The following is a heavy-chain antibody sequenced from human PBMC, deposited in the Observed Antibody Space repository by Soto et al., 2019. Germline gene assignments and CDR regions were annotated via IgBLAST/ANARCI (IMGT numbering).Heavy chain of an antibody. CDR3: AREGAAYYYGSGPTRYFDY. CDR1: GXXXXXXX. D-gene: IGHD3-10*01. Sequence: VKKPGSSVKVXXKASGXXXXXXXIXWVRXXXXXXXXXXXXXIXIFGTANYAQKFKGRVTITADKSTSTAYMELSSLRSEDTAVYYCAREGAAYYYGSGPTRYFDYWGQGTLVTVSS. V-gene: IGHV1-69*06. J-gene: IGHJ4*02. CDR2: XIXIFGTA.